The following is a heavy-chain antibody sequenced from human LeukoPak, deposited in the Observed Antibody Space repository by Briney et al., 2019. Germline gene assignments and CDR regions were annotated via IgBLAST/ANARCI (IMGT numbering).Heavy chain of an antibody. J-gene: IGHJ4*02. D-gene: IGHD3-22*01. CDR1: GGSIGWDY. CDR2: IYKSGST. CDR3: AREEYFQDSNGYSYYFHS. V-gene: IGHV4-4*07. Sequence: PSETLSLTCTVSGGSIGWDYWSWIRQSAGKGLEWIGRIYKSGSTNYTPSLRSRVTMSVDTSKNQFSLNVTSVTAADTAVYYCAREEYFQDSNGYSYYFHSWGQGSLVTVSS.